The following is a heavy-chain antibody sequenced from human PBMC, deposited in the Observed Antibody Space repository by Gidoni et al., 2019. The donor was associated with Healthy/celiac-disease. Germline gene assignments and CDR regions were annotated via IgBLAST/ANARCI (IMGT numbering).Heavy chain of an antibody. D-gene: IGHD5-18*01. CDR1: GGSFSGYY. Sequence: QVQLQQWGAGLLKPSETLSLTCAVYGGSFSGYYWSWIRQPPGKGLEWIGEINHSGSTNYNPSLKSRVTISVDTSKNQFSLKLSSVTAADTAVYYCARVRGYSYGLLVPLFDYWGQGTLVTVSS. V-gene: IGHV4-34*01. CDR3: ARVRGYSYGLLVPLFDY. CDR2: INHSGST. J-gene: IGHJ4*02.